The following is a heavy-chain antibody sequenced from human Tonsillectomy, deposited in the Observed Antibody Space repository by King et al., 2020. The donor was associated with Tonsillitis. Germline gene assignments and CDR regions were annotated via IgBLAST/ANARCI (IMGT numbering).Heavy chain of an antibody. CDR2: INHGGGT. CDR3: ARGRRNYYDSSGYYYFFDY. CDR1: GGSFSDYS. V-gene: IGHV4-34*01. Sequence: QVQLQQWGAGLLKPSETLSLTCAVFGGSFSDYSWSWIRQPPRKGLEWIGEINHGGGTNYNPSLKSRVTISVDTSKNQFSLKLSSVTAADTAVYYCARGRRNYYDSSGYYYFFDYWGQGTLVTVSS. D-gene: IGHD3-22*01. J-gene: IGHJ4*02.